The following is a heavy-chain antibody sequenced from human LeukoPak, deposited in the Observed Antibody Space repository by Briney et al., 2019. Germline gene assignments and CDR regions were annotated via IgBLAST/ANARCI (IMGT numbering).Heavy chain of an antibody. J-gene: IGHJ4*02. CDR2: ISSSSSYI. CDR3: AYEAYCGGDCPN. V-gene: IGHV3-21*01. Sequence: GGSLRLSCAASGFTFSSYSMNWVRQAPGKGLEWVSSISSSSSYIYYADSVKGQFTISRDNAKNSLYLQMNSLRAEDTAVYYCAYEAYCGGDCPNWGQGTLVTVSS. CDR1: GFTFSSYS. D-gene: IGHD2-21*02.